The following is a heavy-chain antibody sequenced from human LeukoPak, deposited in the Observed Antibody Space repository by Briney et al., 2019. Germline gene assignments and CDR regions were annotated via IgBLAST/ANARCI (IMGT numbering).Heavy chain of an antibody. D-gene: IGHD3-22*01. J-gene: IGHJ4*02. V-gene: IGHV3-7*01. CDR1: GFSFSTYW. CDR3: AGDDSSGYFFDF. Sequence: GGSLKLSCVASGFSFSTYWMSWVRQAPGKGLEWVANTKEDGSEKYYVDSVKGRFTMSRDNAKNSVYLQMNRLRVEDTAMYFCAGDDSSGYFFDFWGQGTLVTVSS. CDR2: TKEDGSEK.